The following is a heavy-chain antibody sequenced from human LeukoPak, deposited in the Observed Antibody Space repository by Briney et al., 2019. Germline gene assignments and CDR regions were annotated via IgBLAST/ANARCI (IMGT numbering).Heavy chain of an antibody. J-gene: IGHJ4*02. Sequence: PGGSLRLSCAASGFTFSSYAMSWVRQAPGKGLEWVSAISGSGGSTYYADSVKGRFTISRDNSKNTLYLQMNSLRAEDTAVYYCATGDSGSGGSYDYWGQGTLVTVSS. CDR3: ATGDSGSGGSYDY. V-gene: IGHV3-23*01. CDR2: ISGSGGST. CDR1: GFTFSSYA. D-gene: IGHD2-15*01.